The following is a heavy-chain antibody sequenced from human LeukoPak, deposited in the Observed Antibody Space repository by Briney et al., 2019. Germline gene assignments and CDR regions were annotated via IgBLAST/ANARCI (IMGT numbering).Heavy chain of an antibody. CDR3: ASLGTAMVPIDY. CDR2: ISSSSSYI. J-gene: IGHJ4*02. V-gene: IGHV3-21*01. Sequence: GGSLRLSCAASGFTFSTYSMNWVRQAPGKGLEWVSSISSSSSYIYYADSVKGRFTISRDNAKNSLYLQMNSLRAEDTAVYYCASLGTAMVPIDYWGQGTLVTVSS. CDR1: GFTFSTYS. D-gene: IGHD5-18*01.